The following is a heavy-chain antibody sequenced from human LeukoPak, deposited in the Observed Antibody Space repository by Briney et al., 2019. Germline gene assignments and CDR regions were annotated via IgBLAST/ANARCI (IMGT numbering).Heavy chain of an antibody. CDR3: ARDHLSTSPPYYYYYMDV. J-gene: IGHJ6*03. CDR2: INPSGGST. Sequence: ASVKVSCKASGYTFTSYYMHWVRQAPGQGLEWMGIINPSGGSTSYAQKFQGRVTMTRDTSTSTVYMELSSLRSEDTAVYYCARDHLSTSPPYYYYYMDVWGKGTTVTVSS. V-gene: IGHV1-46*01. D-gene: IGHD2-2*01. CDR1: GYTFTSYY.